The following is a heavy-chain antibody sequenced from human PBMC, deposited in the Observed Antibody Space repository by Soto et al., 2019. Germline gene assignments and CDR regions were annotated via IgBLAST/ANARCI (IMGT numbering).Heavy chain of an antibody. CDR2: ISRRSNYI. CDR1: GFTFSSYS. V-gene: IGHV3-21*01. D-gene: IGHD2-2*01. CDR3: ARDTVVVSDGAFDI. J-gene: IGHJ3*02. Sequence: EVQLVESGGGLVKPGGSLRLSCAGSGFTFSSYSMNWVRQAPGKGLEWVSSISRRSNYISYADPVKGRFTISRDNAKNSLDLQMNSLRAEDTAVYYCARDTVVVSDGAFDIWGQGTMVTVSS.